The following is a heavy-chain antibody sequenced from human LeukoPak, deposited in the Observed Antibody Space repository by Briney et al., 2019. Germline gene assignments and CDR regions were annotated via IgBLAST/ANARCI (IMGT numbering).Heavy chain of an antibody. CDR1: GYTFTSYG. V-gene: IGHV1-18*01. CDR3: ARVEGGASYYYYYMDV. D-gene: IGHD3-16*01. J-gene: IGHJ6*03. CDR2: ISAYNGNT. Sequence: GASVKVSCKASGYTFTSYGISWVRQAPGQGLEWMGWISAYNGNTNYAQKLQGRVTINKDTSTSTAYMAMRSLRSDDTAVYYCARVEGGASYYYYYMDVWGKGTTVTVSS.